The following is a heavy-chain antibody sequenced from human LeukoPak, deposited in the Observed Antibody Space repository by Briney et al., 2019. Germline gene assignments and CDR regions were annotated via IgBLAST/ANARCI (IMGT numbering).Heavy chain of an antibody. J-gene: IGHJ4*02. D-gene: IGHD6-19*01. CDR3: TRDKRHYSSGWWVDYFDY. CDR2: IRSKAYGGTT. Sequence: PGRSLRLSCTASGFTFGDYAMSWVRQAPGKGLEWVGFIRSKAYGGTTEYAASVKGRFTISRDDSKSIAYLQMNSLKTEDTAVYYRTRDKRHYSSGWWVDYFDYWGQGTLVTVSS. CDR1: GFTFGDYA. V-gene: IGHV3-49*04.